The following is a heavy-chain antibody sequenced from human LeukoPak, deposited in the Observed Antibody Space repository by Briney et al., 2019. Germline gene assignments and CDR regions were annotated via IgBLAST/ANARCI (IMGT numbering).Heavy chain of an antibody. CDR2: INHSGST. CDR1: GGSFSGYY. Sequence: KPSETLSLTCAVYGGSFSGYYWSWIRQPPGKGLEWIGEINHSGSTNYNPSLKSRVTVSVDTSKNQFSLKLSSVTAADTAVYYCARANYNWNYWDCWGQGTLVTVSS. J-gene: IGHJ4*02. CDR3: ARANYNWNYWDC. D-gene: IGHD1-20*01. V-gene: IGHV4-34*01.